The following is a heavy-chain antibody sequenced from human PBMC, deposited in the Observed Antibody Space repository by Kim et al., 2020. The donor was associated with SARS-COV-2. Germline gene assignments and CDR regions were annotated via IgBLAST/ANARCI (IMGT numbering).Heavy chain of an antibody. V-gene: IGHV3-53*01. D-gene: IGHD5-18*01. J-gene: IGHJ4*02. Sequence: GGSLRLSCAASGFTVSGSYMSWVRQAPGKGLEWVSVIYTGGRAYYADSVKGRFTVSRDNSRNTMWLQMNNLRAEDTAVYYFANEVDTTTNTDYWGQGTLVTVSS. CDR3: ANEVDTTTNTDY. CDR2: IYTGGRA. CDR1: GFTVSGSY.